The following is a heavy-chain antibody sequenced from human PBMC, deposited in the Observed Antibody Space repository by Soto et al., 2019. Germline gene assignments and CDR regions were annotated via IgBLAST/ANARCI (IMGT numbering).Heavy chain of an antibody. V-gene: IGHV3-11*01. CDR2: ISETGNTK. CDR1: GFTFSDYH. Sequence: QAQLVESGGGLVKPGGSLRLSCAASGFTFSDYHMSWIRQAPGKGLEWVSYISETGNTKYYADSVKGRFTISRDNAKKSLYLQMNSLRAEDTAVYYCARDNFHSYYGTDVWGQGTTVAVSS. D-gene: IGHD1-20*01. CDR3: ARDNFHSYYGTDV. J-gene: IGHJ6*02.